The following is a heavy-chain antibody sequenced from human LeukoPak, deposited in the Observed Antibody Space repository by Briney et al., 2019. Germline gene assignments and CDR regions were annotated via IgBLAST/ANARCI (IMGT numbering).Heavy chain of an antibody. V-gene: IGHV4-59*08. CDR2: IYYSGST. CDR3: ARQQGPFFFDY. J-gene: IGHJ4*02. Sequence: SETLSLTCTVSGGSISSYYWSWIRQPPGKGVEWIGYIYYSGSTNYNSSLKSRVTISVDTSKNQLSLKLSSVTAADTAVYYCARQQGPFFFDYWGQGTLVTVSS. CDR1: GGSISSYY. D-gene: IGHD3-3*01.